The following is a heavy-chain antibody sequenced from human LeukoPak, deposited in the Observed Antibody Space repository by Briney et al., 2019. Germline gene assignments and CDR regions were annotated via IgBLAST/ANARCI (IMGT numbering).Heavy chain of an antibody. Sequence: SETLSLTCTVSGVSISSYYWSWIRQPPGKGLEWIGYIYYSGSTNYNPSLKSRVTISVDTSKNQFSLKLSSVTAADTAAYYCARYSHCGGDCYDAFDIWGQGTTVTVSS. CDR2: IYYSGST. CDR1: GVSISSYY. D-gene: IGHD2-21*01. J-gene: IGHJ3*02. V-gene: IGHV4-59*01. CDR3: ARYSHCGGDCYDAFDI.